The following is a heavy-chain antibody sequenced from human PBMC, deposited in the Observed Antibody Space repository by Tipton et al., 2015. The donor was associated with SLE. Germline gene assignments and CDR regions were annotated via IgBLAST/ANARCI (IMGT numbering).Heavy chain of an antibody. CDR1: GGSISSYY. V-gene: IGHV4-4*07. CDR3: ARDRDDSSGSLFDP. J-gene: IGHJ5*02. CDR2: IYTSGST. Sequence: TLSLTCTVSGGSISSYYWSWIRQPAGKGLEWIGRIYTSGSTNYNPSLKSRVTMSVDTSKNQFSLKLGSVTAADTAVYYCARDRDDSSGSLFDPWGQGTLVTVSS. D-gene: IGHD3-22*01.